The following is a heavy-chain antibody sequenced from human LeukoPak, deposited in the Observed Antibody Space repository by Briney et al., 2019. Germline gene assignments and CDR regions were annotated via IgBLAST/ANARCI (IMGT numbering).Heavy chain of an antibody. CDR3: ARSIIGTRSKFDY. V-gene: IGHV4-59*08. Sequence: SETLSLTCTVSGGSISTYYWSWIRQPPGKGLEWIGYISYSGSTNYNPSLKSRVTISLDTSKNQFALKLSSVTAADTAVYYCARSIIGTRSKFDYWGQGTLVTVSA. J-gene: IGHJ4*02. CDR1: GGSISTYY. D-gene: IGHD1/OR15-1a*01. CDR2: ISYSGST.